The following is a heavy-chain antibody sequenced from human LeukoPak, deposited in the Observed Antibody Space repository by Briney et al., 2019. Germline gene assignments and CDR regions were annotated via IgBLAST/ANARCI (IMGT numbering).Heavy chain of an antibody. CDR3: GKVAGNWIPDY. CDR1: GFTFNSYV. V-gene: IGHV3-64D*09. D-gene: IGHD1-1*01. Sequence: VGSLRLSCSASGFTFNSYVMHWVRQAPGKGREYVSAISSNGGSTYYADSVKGRFTISRDNSKNTLYLQMSSLRGEDTAVYYCGKVAGNWIPDYWGQGTLVTVSS. J-gene: IGHJ4*02. CDR2: ISSNGGST.